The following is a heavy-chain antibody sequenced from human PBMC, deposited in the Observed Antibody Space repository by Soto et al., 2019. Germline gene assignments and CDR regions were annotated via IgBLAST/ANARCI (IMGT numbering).Heavy chain of an antibody. CDR3: ARFHLYYYYGMDV. CDR2: ISAYNGNT. J-gene: IGHJ6*02. D-gene: IGHD3-3*02. V-gene: IGHV1-18*01. CDR1: GYTFTSYG. Sequence: QVPLVQSGAEVKKPGASVKVSCKASGYTFTSYGISWVRQAPGQGLEWMGWISAYNGNTNYAQKLQGRVTMTTDTYTSTVYVELRSLRSDDTAVYYWARFHLYYYYGMDVWCQGTTVTVSS.